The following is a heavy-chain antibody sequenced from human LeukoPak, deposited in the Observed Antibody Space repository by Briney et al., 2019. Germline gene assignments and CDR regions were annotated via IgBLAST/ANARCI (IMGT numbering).Heavy chain of an antibody. Sequence: SETLSLTCTVPGGSLSSYYWSWLRQPAGKGLEWIGRIYTSGSTNYNHYRKSRVTMSVDTSKNQFSLKLSSVTAADTAVYYCAAESYYYDSSGYYSDAFDIWGQGTMVTVSS. CDR2: IYTSGST. CDR1: GGSLSSYY. D-gene: IGHD3-22*01. J-gene: IGHJ3*02. CDR3: AAESYYYDSSGYYSDAFDI. V-gene: IGHV4-4*07.